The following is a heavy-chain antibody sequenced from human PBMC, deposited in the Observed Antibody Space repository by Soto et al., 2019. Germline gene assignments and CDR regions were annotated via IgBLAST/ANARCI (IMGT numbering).Heavy chain of an antibody. CDR1: GFTVSNNY. CDR3: ARDSSYYCSGRGVLDY. D-gene: IGHD3-10*01. CDR2: IYSDGST. Sequence: EVQLVESGGGLVQPGGSLRLSCAVSGFTVSNNYMSWVRQAPGKGLECVSIIYSDGSTYYADSVKGRFTTARDSARNTLHLQIGNLRVDDTAVYHCARDSSYYCSGRGVLDYWGQGTLVTVSS. V-gene: IGHV3-66*01. J-gene: IGHJ4*02.